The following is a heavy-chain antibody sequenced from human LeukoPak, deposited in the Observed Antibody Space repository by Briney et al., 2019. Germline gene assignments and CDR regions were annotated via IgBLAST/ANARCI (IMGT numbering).Heavy chain of an antibody. J-gene: IGHJ4*02. CDR1: GYTFTSYG. V-gene: IGHV1-18*01. CDR3: ARPQEEDGYNYNWAFDY. D-gene: IGHD5-24*01. CDR2: ITAYNDNT. Sequence: ASVKVSCKASGYTFTSYGISWVRQAPGQGLEWMGWITAYNDNTNYAQELQGRVTMTTDTSTTTAYMELRSLRSDDTAVYYCARPQEEDGYNYNWAFDYWGQGTLVTVSS.